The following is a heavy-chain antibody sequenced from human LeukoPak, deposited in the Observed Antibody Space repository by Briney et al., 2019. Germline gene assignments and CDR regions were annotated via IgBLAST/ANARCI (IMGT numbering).Heavy chain of an antibody. CDR1: GGSISSSSYY. V-gene: IGHV4-39*07. Sequence: KPSETLSLTCTVSGGSISSSSYYWGWIRQPPGQGLEWIGEIPLTGLTHYNPSLESRVTVSLDKSKNQLSLNLTSVTAADTAVYYCSRENGAFSPFGYWGQGTLVTVLS. CDR3: SRENGAFSPFGY. CDR2: IPLTGLT. D-gene: IGHD2-8*01. J-gene: IGHJ4*02.